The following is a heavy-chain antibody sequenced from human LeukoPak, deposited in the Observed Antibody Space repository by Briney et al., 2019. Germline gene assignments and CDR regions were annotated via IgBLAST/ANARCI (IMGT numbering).Heavy chain of an antibody. CDR2: IYTSGST. Sequence: PSETLSLTCTVSGGSISSYYWSWIRQPAGKGLEWIGRIYTSGSTNYNPSLKSLVTISVDTSKNQFSLKLSSVTAADTAVYYCARASGAYSSGWYGELDWFDPWGQGTLVTVSS. V-gene: IGHV4-4*07. CDR1: GGSISSYY. J-gene: IGHJ5*02. CDR3: ARASGAYSSGWYGELDWFDP. D-gene: IGHD6-19*01.